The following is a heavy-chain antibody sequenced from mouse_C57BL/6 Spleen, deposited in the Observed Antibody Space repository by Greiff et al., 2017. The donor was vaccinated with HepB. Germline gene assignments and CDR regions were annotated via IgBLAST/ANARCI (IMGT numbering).Heavy chain of an antibody. V-gene: IGHV5-4*03. CDR2: ISDGGSYT. J-gene: IGHJ4*01. CDR3: ARGYGNYPYYAMDY. CDR1: GFTFSSYA. Sequence: DVMLVESGGGLVKPGGSLKLSCAASGFTFSSYAMSWVRQTPEKRLEWVATISDGGSYTYYPDNVKGRFTISRDNAKNNPYLQMSHLKSEDTAMYYCARGYGNYPYYAMDYWGQGTSVTVSS. D-gene: IGHD2-10*02.